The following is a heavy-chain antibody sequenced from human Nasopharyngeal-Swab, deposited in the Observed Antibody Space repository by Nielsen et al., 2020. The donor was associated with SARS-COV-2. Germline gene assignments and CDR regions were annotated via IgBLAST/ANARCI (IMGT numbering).Heavy chain of an antibody. CDR1: GFTFSSYA. CDR3: SRAAHGLDC. Sequence: GESLKISCAASGFTFSSYAMNWVRQAPGKGLEWVSAISSSSGYIYYAGSVKGRFTISRDNAKNSLYLQMNSLRAEDTAVYYCSRAAHGLDCWGQGTRVAVSS. J-gene: IGHJ4*02. V-gene: IGHV3-21*06. CDR2: ISSSSGYI.